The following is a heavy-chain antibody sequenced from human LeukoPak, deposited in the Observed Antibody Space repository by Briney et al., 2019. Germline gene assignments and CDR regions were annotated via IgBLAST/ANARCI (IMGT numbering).Heavy chain of an antibody. J-gene: IGHJ3*02. Sequence: SVKVSCKASGGTLSSYAISWVRQAPGQGLEWMRGIIPIFGTANYAQKFQGRVTITADESTSTAYMELSSLRSEDTAVYYCARGFRGILTGRGAFDIWGQGTMVTVSS. CDR1: GGTLSSYA. CDR3: ARGFRGILTGRGAFDI. D-gene: IGHD3-9*01. V-gene: IGHV1-69*13. CDR2: IIPIFGTA.